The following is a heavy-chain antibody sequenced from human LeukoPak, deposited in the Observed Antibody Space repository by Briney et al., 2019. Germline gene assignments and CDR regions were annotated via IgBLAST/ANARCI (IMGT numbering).Heavy chain of an antibody. D-gene: IGHD5-18*01. CDR3: AKDHATATYNYFDY. CDR1: GFTFSDFP. Sequence: PGGSLRLSCAASGFTFSDFPMIWVRQAPGKGLEWVSAISGSGGSTCYADSVKGRFTISRDNSKNTLYLQMNSLRAEDTAVYYCAKDHATATYNYFDYWGQGTLVTVSS. CDR2: ISGSGGST. V-gene: IGHV3-23*01. J-gene: IGHJ4*02.